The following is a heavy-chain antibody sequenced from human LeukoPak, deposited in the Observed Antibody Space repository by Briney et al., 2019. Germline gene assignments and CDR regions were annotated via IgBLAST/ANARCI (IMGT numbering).Heavy chain of an antibody. CDR3: ARPYSRSSHFDN. CDR1: GDSISNYS. V-gene: IGHV4-4*09. Sequence: SETLSLTCTVSGDSISNYSWSWIRQPPGKGLEWIGYIYTSGSTNYNPSLKSRVTISVDTSENQFSLKLTSVTAADTAVYYCARPYSRSSHFDNWGQGTLVTVSS. CDR2: IYTSGST. D-gene: IGHD6-6*01. J-gene: IGHJ4*02.